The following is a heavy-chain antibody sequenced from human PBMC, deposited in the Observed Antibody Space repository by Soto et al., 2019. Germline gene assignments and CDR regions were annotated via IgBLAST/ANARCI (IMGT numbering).Heavy chain of an antibody. J-gene: IGHJ6*02. V-gene: IGHV4-59*08. CDR2: FSYSGTT. Sequence: SETLSLTCSVSGDSISSYYWNWIRQHPGKGLEWIGYFSYSGTTNYNPSLKSRVTISADTSKNQFFLKLSSVTAADTAVYYCGRHLFSDVWGRGTTVTVSS. CDR3: GRHLFSDV. D-gene: IGHD2-21*01. CDR1: GDSISSYY.